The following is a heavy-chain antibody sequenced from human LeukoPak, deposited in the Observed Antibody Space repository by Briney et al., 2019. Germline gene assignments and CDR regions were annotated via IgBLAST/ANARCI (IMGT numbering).Heavy chain of an antibody. Sequence: QAGGSLRLSCAASGFTFSSYGMHWVRHAPGKGVEWVAVISYDGSNKYYADSVKGRFTISRDNSKNTLYLQMNTLRAEDTAVYYCAKNKGIAAAGNSDYWGQGTLVTVSS. CDR2: ISYDGSNK. D-gene: IGHD6-13*01. CDR1: GFTFSSYG. CDR3: AKNKGIAAAGNSDY. J-gene: IGHJ4*02. V-gene: IGHV3-30*18.